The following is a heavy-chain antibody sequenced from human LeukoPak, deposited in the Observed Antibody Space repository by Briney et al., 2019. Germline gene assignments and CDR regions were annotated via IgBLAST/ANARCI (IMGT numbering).Heavy chain of an antibody. Sequence: GGSLRLSCAASRFTFSIFAMNWVRQAPGKGLAWLSYISSSSSTIYYADSVKGRFTISRDNAKNSLYLQLNSLRPEDTGLYYCARDRGGWPDYWGQGTLVTVSS. V-gene: IGHV3-48*01. J-gene: IGHJ4*02. CDR1: RFTFSIFA. CDR3: ARDRGGWPDY. CDR2: ISSSSSTI. D-gene: IGHD6-19*01.